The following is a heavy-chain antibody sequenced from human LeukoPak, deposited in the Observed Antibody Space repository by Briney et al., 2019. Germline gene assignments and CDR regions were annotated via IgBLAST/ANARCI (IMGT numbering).Heavy chain of an antibody. CDR3: ARDQVQLCSSGSCYVIDN. Sequence: GGSLRLSCAASGFTFDLYAMHWVRQPPARGLEGVAVMSYDGSNKYYADSVKGRFTISRDNSQNTLHLQMSSLRVADTAVYYCARDQVQLCSSGSCYVIDNWGPGTLVAVSS. CDR1: GFTFDLYA. D-gene: IGHD2-15*01. V-gene: IGHV3-30*04. CDR2: MSYDGSNK. J-gene: IGHJ4*02.